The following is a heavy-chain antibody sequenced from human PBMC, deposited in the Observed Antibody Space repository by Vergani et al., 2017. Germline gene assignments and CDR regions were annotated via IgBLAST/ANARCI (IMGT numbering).Heavy chain of an antibody. CDR2: MSSGDSI. D-gene: IGHD2-21*02. CDR3: ARATDTCSSVSYNYYTMDV. Sequence: QVQLVESGGGLVKPGGSLRLSCAASGFTFSDPYMSWVRQAPGKGLEWISYMSSGDSIYYADSVKGRFTVSRDNTKNTLYLHMNSLRAEDTAVYYCARATDTCSSVSYNYYTMDVGGQGTTISFS. CDR1: GFTFSDPY. V-gene: IGHV3-11*04. J-gene: IGHJ6*02.